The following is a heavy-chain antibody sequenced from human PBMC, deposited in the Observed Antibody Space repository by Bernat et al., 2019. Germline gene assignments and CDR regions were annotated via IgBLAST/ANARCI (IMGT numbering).Heavy chain of an antibody. Sequence: QVQLVESGGGVVQPGWSLRLSCAASGFTFSSYGMHWVRQAPGKGLEWVAVIWYDGSKKYYEDSVEGRFTISRDNSKNTLYLQMNSRRAEDKAVYYCAGTFGRTVTSYYYYGMDVWGQGTTVTVSS. CDR2: IWYDGSKK. CDR3: AGTFGRTVTSYYYYGMDV. V-gene: IGHV3-33*01. J-gene: IGHJ6*02. CDR1: GFTFSSYG. D-gene: IGHD4-17*01.